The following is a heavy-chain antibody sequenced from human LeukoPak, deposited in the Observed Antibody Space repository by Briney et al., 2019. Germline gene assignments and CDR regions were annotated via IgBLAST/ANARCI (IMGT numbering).Heavy chain of an antibody. CDR2: ISGSGGSI. D-gene: IGHD2-15*01. Sequence: GGSLRLSCAASGFTFSSYGMSWVRQAPGKGLEWVSAISGSGGSIYYADSVKGRFTISRDNSKNTLYLQMNSLRAEDTAVYYCAKRGGPPPGGYFDYWGQGTLVTVSS. J-gene: IGHJ4*02. CDR1: GFTFSSYG. V-gene: IGHV3-23*01. CDR3: AKRGGPPPGGYFDY.